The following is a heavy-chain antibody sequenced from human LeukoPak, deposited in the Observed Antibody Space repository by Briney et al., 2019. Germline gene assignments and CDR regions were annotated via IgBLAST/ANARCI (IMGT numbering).Heavy chain of an antibody. D-gene: IGHD3-22*01. CDR2: IKQDGSEK. J-gene: IGHJ5*02. CDR3: ASLCPRRYDSSGYWSQYNWFDP. Sequence: PGGSLRLSCAASGFTFSSYWMSWVRQAPGKGLEWVANIKQDGSEKYYVDSVKGRFTISRDNAKNSLYLQMNSLRAEDTAVYYCASLCPRRYDSSGYWSQYNWFDPWGQGTLVTVSS. V-gene: IGHV3-7*01. CDR1: GFTFSSYW.